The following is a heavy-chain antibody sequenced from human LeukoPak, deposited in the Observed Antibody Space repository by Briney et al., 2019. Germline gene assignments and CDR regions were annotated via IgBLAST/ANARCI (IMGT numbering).Heavy chain of an antibody. D-gene: IGHD2-2*01. J-gene: IGHJ4*02. CDR3: AKDGVPAALSAYYFDY. CDR1: GFTFSSYG. Sequence: PGGSLRLSCAASGFTFSSYGMHWVRQAPGKGLEWVAFIRYDGSNKYYADSVKGRFTISRDNSKNTLYLQMNSLRAEDMAVYYCAKDGVPAALSAYYFDYWGQGTLVTVSS. V-gene: IGHV3-30*02. CDR2: IRYDGSNK.